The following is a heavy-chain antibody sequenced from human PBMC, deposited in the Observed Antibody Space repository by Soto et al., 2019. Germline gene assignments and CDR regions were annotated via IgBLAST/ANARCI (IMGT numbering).Heavy chain of an antibody. D-gene: IGHD1-1*01. CDR1: GFTFSSYG. J-gene: IGHJ4*02. V-gene: IGHV3-30*18. CDR2: ISYDGSNK. CDR3: AKDRTSGAHDY. Sequence: GGSLRLSCAASGFTFSSYGMHWVRQAPGKGLEWVAVISYDGSNKYYADSVKGRFTISRDNSKNTLYLQMNSLRAEDTAVYYCAKDRTSGAHDYWGQGTLVTVSS.